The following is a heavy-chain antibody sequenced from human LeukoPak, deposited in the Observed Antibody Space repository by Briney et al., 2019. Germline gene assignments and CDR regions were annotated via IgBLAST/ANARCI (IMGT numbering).Heavy chain of an antibody. Sequence: PGGSLRLSCAASGFTFSNYAMSWVRQAPGKGLEWVSAISGSGVSTYYADSVKGRFTISRDNSKNTLYLQMNSLRAEDTAVYYCANDGAYYDSSTDAFDIWGQGTIVTVSS. J-gene: IGHJ3*02. CDR2: ISGSGVST. D-gene: IGHD3-22*01. CDR1: GFTFSNYA. CDR3: ANDGAYYDSSTDAFDI. V-gene: IGHV3-23*01.